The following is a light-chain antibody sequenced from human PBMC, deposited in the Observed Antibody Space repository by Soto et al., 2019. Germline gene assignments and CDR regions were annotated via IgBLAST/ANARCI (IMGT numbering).Light chain of an antibody. CDR2: DAS. CDR1: QRIRTW. Sequence: DIQMTQSPSTLSASIGDTVFITCRASQRIRTWLAWYQQRPGKAPKLLLSDASRLESGVPSRFSGSGSGTEFTLSISGLQPDDVATYYCQQYDSFAVTFTQGTNVDIK. CDR3: QQYDSFAVT. V-gene: IGKV1-5*01. J-gene: IGKJ1*01.